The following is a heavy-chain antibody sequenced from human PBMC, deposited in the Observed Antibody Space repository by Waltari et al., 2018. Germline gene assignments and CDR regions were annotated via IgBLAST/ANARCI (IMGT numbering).Heavy chain of an antibody. J-gene: IGHJ4*02. CDR1: GGSFSGYY. CDR2: INHSGST. Sequence: QVQLQQWGAGLLKPSETLSLTCAVYGGSFSGYYWSWIRQPPGKGLEWIGEINHSGSTNYTPSLKSRVTISVDTSKNQFSLKLSSVTAADTAVYYCARGLRVYDFWSGYSDWGQGTLVTVSS. CDR3: ARGLRVYDFWSGYSD. D-gene: IGHD3-3*01. V-gene: IGHV4-34*01.